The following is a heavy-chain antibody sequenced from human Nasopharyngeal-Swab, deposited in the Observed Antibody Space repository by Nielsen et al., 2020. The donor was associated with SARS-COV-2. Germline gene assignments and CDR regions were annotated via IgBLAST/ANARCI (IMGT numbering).Heavy chain of an antibody. J-gene: IGHJ6*02. CDR2: IYYSGST. CDR3: ARFSVLYGMDV. D-gene: IGHD6-6*01. CDR1: GGSISSGSYY. V-gene: IGHV4-61*01. Sequence: SETLSLTCTVSGGSISSGSYYWSWIRQPPGKGLEWIGYIYYSGSTNYNPSLKSRVTISVDTSKNQFSLKLSSVTAADTAVYYCARFSVLYGMDVWGQGTTVTVS.